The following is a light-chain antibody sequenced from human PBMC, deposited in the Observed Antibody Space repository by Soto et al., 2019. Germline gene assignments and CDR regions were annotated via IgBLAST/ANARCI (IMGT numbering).Light chain of an antibody. V-gene: IGKV3-15*01. CDR1: QSVSSN. Sequence: IVMTQSPATLSVSPGERATLSFRASQSVSSNLAWYQQKPGQAPRLLIYGASIRATGVPARFSGGGSGTEFTFTISSLQSEDFAVYYCQQYHKWPITFGQGTRLEI. CDR2: GAS. J-gene: IGKJ5*01. CDR3: QQYHKWPIT.